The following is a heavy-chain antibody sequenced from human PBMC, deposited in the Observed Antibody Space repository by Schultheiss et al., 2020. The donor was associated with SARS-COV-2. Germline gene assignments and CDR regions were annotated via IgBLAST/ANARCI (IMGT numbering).Heavy chain of an antibody. CDR2: ISYDGSNK. V-gene: IGHV3-30-3*01. J-gene: IGHJ6*02. D-gene: IGHD3-9*01. Sequence: GGSLRLSCAASGFTFSSYAMHWVRQAPGKGLEWVAVISYDGSNKYYADSVKGRFTISRDNSKNTLYLQMNSLRAEDTAVYYCARDEYDILSSDYYYYGMDVWGQGTTVTVSS. CDR1: GFTFSSYA. CDR3: ARDEYDILSSDYYYYGMDV.